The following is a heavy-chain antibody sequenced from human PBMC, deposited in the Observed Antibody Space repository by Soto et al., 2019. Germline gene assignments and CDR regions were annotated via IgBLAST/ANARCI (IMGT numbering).Heavy chain of an antibody. CDR3: ARDQRRNFDY. CDR2: ISTSKGNT. CDR1: GYKFTSNG. V-gene: IGHV1-18*01. J-gene: IGHJ4*02. Sequence: QVRLGQSGAEMKMTGASVKVSCKPSGYKFTSNGISWVRQAPGQGLEWMGWISTSKGNTNYAQKFQGRVPMTTDTSTSTAYMELRSLSADDTAVYYCARDQRRNFDYWGQGTLVTVSS.